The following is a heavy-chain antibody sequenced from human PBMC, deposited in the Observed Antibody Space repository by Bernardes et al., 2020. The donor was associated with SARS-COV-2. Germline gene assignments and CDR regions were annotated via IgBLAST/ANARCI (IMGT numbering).Heavy chain of an antibody. D-gene: IGHD3-3*01. CDR1: GYTFTSYG. CDR3: AGGLRSGSQIWWGAFDI. CDR2: ISAYNGNT. J-gene: IGHJ3*02. V-gene: IGHV1-18*01. Sequence: ASMKVSCKASGYTFTSYGISWVRQAPGQGLEWMGWISAYNGNTNYAQKLQGRVTMTTDTSTSTAYMELRSLRSDDTAVYYCAGGLRSGSQIWWGAFDIWGQGTMVTVSS.